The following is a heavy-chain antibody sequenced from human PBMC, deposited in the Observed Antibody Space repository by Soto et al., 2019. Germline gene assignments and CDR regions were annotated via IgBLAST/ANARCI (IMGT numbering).Heavy chain of an antibody. CDR2: IYYSGST. CDR3: ARARMVRGIIYYYGMDV. V-gene: IGHV4-31*03. D-gene: IGHD3-10*01. CDR1: GGSISSDGNY. Sequence: QVQLQESGPGLVKSSQTLSLTCTVSGGSISSDGNYWSWIRQHPGKGLEWIGYIYYSGSTYYNPSLNIRVTISVDTSKNQFSLKLNSVTAADTAVYYCARARMVRGIIYYYGMDVWGQGTTVTVSS. J-gene: IGHJ6*02.